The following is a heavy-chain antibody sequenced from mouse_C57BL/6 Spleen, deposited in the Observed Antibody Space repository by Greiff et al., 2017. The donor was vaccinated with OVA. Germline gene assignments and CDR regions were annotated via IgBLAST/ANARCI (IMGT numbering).Heavy chain of an antibody. J-gene: IGHJ1*03. CDR1: GYTFTTYP. CDR2: FHPYNDDT. D-gene: IGHD2-1*01. Sequence: VKVVESGAELVKPGASVKMSCKASGYTFTTYPIEWMKQNHGKSLEWIGNFHPYNDDTKYNEKFKGKATLTVEKSSSTVYLELSRLTSDDSAVYYCARSKLPNWYFDVWGTGTTVTVSS. V-gene: IGHV1-47*01. CDR3: ARSKLPNWYFDV.